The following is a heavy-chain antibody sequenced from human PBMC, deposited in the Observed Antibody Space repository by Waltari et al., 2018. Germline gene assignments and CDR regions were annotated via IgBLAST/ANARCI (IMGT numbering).Heavy chain of an antibody. CDR3: AREREASSWYID. Sequence: QVQLVESGGGVVQPGRSLRLSCAASGFTFSSYAMHWVRQAPGKGLEWVAVISYDGSNKYYADAVKGRFTISRDNSKNTLYRQMNSLRAEDTAVYYCAREREASSWYIDWGQGTLVTVSS. V-gene: IGHV3-30*01. D-gene: IGHD6-13*01. CDR2: ISYDGSNK. CDR1: GFTFSSYA. J-gene: IGHJ4*02.